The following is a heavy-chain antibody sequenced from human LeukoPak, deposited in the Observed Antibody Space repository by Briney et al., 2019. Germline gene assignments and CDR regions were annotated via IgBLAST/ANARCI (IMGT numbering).Heavy chain of an antibody. V-gene: IGHV4-59*08. J-gene: IGHJ4*02. CDR2: IYYSGST. Sequence: SETLSLTCTVSGGSISSYYWSSIRQPPGKGLEWIGYIYYSGSTNYNPSLKSRVTISVDTSKNQFSLKLSSVTAADTAVYYCARHVTKAVAGTLFDYWGQGTLVTVSS. CDR3: ARHVTKAVAGTLFDY. D-gene: IGHD6-19*01. CDR1: GGSISSYY.